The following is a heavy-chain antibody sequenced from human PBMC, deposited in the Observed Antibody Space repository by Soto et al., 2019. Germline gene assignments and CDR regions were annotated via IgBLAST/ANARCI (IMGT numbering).Heavy chain of an antibody. Sequence: QVQLVQSGAEVRKPGSSVKVSCKASGGTFSRHAISWVRQAPGQGLEWMGGIIPIFGTANHAQKFQGRVTIIADESTSTVYMELSSLRSEDTAVYYCARAAVAAADLDYWGQGTLVTVSS. J-gene: IGHJ4*02. CDR3: ARAAVAAADLDY. V-gene: IGHV1-69*01. CDR1: GGTFSRHA. CDR2: IIPIFGTA. D-gene: IGHD6-13*01.